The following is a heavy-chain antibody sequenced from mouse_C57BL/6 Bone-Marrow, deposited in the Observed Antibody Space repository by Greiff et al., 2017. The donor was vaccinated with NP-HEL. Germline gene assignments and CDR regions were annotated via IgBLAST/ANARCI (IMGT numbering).Heavy chain of an antibody. CDR3: TTKGLTGFAY. J-gene: IGHJ3*01. Sequence: DVKLVESGAELVRPGASVKLSCTASGFNIKDDYMHWVKQRPEQGLEWIGWIDPENGDTEYASKFQGKATITADTSSNTAYLQLSSLTSEDTAVYYCTTKGLTGFAYWGQGTLVTVSA. CDR1: GFNIKDDY. CDR2: IDPENGDT. V-gene: IGHV14-4*01. D-gene: IGHD1-1*01.